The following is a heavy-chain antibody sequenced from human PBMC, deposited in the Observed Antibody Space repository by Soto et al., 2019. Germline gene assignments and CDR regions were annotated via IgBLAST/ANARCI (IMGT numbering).Heavy chain of an antibody. CDR2: ISGSGGGT. CDR3: AKGLHSSGWFPDAFDI. Sequence: PGGSLRLCCAASGFTFSSYAMSWVRQAPGKGLEWVSAISGSGGGTYYADSVKGWFTISRDNSKNTLYLQMNSLRAEDTAVYYCAKGLHSSGWFPDAFDIWGQGTMVTVSS. J-gene: IGHJ3*02. CDR1: GFTFSSYA. V-gene: IGHV3-23*01. D-gene: IGHD6-19*01.